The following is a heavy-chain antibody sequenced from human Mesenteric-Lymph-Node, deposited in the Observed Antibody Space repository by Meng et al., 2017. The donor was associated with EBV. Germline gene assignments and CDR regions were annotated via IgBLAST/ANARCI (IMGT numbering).Heavy chain of an antibody. V-gene: IGHV4-4*03. J-gene: IGHJ4*02. CDR1: GDSISSSNW. CDR3: ARVGYNYVYYFDF. CDR2: VYHTGSA. Sequence: GRLQASGQGLVQPPGTLSLSWAFAGDSISSSNWWNWVRQPPGKGLEWIGEVYHTGSANYNPSLKSRVIIAVDKSNNQFSLRLSSVTAADTAVYYCARVGYNYVYYFDFWGQGTLVTVSS. D-gene: IGHD5-24*01.